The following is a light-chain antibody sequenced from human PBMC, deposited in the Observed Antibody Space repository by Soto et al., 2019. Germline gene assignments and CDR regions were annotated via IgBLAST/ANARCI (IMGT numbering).Light chain of an antibody. Sequence: DIQMTQSPSTLSGSVGDRVTITCRASQTISSWLAWYQLKPGKAPKLLIYKASTLKSGVPSRFSGSGSVTEFTLPISSLQPDDFATYYFQHYNSYSEAFGQGTKV. CDR2: KAS. V-gene: IGKV1-5*03. CDR1: QTISSW. J-gene: IGKJ1*01. CDR3: QHYNSYSEA.